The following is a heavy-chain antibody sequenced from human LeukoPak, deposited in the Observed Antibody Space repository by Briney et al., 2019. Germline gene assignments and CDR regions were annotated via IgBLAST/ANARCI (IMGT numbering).Heavy chain of an antibody. Sequence: PGGSLRLSCAASGFIFGDYGMSWVRQGPGKGLEWVSGIKWNGGSIRYADSVKGRFTISRDNAKNSLYLQMNSLRAEDTAVYYCARRAYCGGDCYSPVDYWGQGTLVTASS. CDR1: GFIFGDYG. J-gene: IGHJ4*02. CDR2: IKWNGGSI. D-gene: IGHD2-21*02. CDR3: ARRAYCGGDCYSPVDY. V-gene: IGHV3-20*04.